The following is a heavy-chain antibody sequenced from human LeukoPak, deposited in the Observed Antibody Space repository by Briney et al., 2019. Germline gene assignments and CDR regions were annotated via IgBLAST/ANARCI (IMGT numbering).Heavy chain of an antibody. CDR3: ATSRRYYGMDV. CDR2: IIPILGIA. CDR1: GGTFSIYA. V-gene: IGHV1-69*04. J-gene: IGHJ6*02. Sequence: SVKDSCKPSGGTFSIYAIRWGRQAPGQGREWMGRIIPILGIANYTQKFQGIATITADKSTSTAYMELSTLRSEDTAVYYCATSRRYYGMDVWGQGTTVTVSS.